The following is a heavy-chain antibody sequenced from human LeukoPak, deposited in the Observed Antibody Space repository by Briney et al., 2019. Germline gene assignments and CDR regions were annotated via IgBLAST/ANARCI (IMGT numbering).Heavy chain of an antibody. D-gene: IGHD4-17*01. CDR1: GFTFSRHW. CDR2: IKQGGSEK. Sequence: GGSLRLSCTASGFTFSRHWMTWVRQAPGKGLEWVASIKQGGSEKYYADAVKGRLTVSRDNAKDSLYLQMNSLRAEDTSIYYCARGPTYGDRVAYLDSWGQGTEVTVSS. V-gene: IGHV3-7*01. J-gene: IGHJ4*02. CDR3: ARGPTYGDRVAYLDS.